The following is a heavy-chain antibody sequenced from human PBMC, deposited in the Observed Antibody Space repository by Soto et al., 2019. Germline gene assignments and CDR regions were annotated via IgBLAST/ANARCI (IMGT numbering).Heavy chain of an antibody. V-gene: IGHV2-70*01. J-gene: IGHJ4*02. CDR2: IDWDDDK. Sequence: SGPTLVNPTQTLTLTCTFSGFSLSTSGMCVSWIRQPPGKALEWLALIDWDDDKYYSTSLKTRLTISKDTSKNQVVLTMTNMDPVDTATYYCARTVRIYDYVWGSYRSNSDFDYWGQGTLVTVYS. CDR3: ARTVRIYDYVWGSYRSNSDFDY. CDR1: GFSLSTSGMC. D-gene: IGHD3-16*02.